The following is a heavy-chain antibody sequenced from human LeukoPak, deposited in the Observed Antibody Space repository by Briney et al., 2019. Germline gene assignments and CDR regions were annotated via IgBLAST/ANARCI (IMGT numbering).Heavy chain of an antibody. Sequence: SETLSLTCTVFGGPISSYYWSWIRQPPGKGLEWIGYVSYRGDTNYNPSLKRRVTISVDTSKNQFSLKLTSVTAADTAVYYCARPYSSNWYDAFHIWGQGTMVTVSS. V-gene: IGHV4-59*01. CDR2: VSYRGDT. CDR3: ARPYSSNWYDAFHI. CDR1: GGPISSYY. D-gene: IGHD6-13*01. J-gene: IGHJ3*02.